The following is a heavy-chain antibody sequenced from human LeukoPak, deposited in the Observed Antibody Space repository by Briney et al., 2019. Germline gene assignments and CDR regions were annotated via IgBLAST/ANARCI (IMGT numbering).Heavy chain of an antibody. V-gene: IGHV4-4*07. CDR3: ARDYIVETGVVGFDM. J-gene: IGHJ3*02. CDR2: VYDVGRT. D-gene: IGHD2-8*02. Sequence: KPSETLSLTCTVSGDSIGTYFWNWIRQSAGEGLGWFGHVYDVGRTNYNPSLKGRVTISVDTSRNLFSLRLSSVTAADTAVYYCARDYIVETGVVGFDMWGQGTMVTVSS. CDR1: GDSIGTYF.